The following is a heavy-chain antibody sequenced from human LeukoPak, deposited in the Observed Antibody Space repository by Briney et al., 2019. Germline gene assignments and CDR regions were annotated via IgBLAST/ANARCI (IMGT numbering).Heavy chain of an antibody. J-gene: IGHJ4*02. Sequence: GRSLRLSCAASGFTFSSYGMHWVRQAPGKGLEWVAVISYDGSNKYYADSVKGRFTISRDNSKNTLYLQMNSLRAEDTAVYYCAKGFRPFDYWGQGTLVTASS. D-gene: IGHD3-10*01. CDR2: ISYDGSNK. CDR1: GFTFSSYG. CDR3: AKGFRPFDY. V-gene: IGHV3-30*18.